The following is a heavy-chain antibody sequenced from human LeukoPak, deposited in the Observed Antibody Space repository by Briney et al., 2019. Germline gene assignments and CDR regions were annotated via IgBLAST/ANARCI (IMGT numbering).Heavy chain of an antibody. CDR1: GFTFSSYA. V-gene: IGHV3-53*01. CDR2: IYSGGST. J-gene: IGHJ4*02. CDR3: ARDLGYYDSSGYSLGY. Sequence: GGSLRLSCAASGFTFSSYAMNWVRQAPGKGLEWVSVIYSGGSTYYADSVKGRFTISRDNSKNTLYLQMNSLRAEDAAVYYCARDLGYYDSSGYSLGYWGQGTLVTVSS. D-gene: IGHD3-22*01.